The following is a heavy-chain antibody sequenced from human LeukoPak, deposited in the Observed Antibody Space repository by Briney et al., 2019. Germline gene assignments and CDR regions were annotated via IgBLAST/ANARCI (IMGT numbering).Heavy chain of an antibody. CDR1: GGSFNAYY. D-gene: IGHD3-10*01. V-gene: IGHV4-34*01. J-gene: IGHJ4*02. Sequence: SETLSLTCAVYGGSFNAYYWGWIRQPPGKGLELIGEINHSGSTNNNPSLKSRVTISVDTSKNQFSLKLSSVTAADTAVYYCANKDYYGSGSYYNRWGQGTLVTVSS. CDR2: INHSGST. CDR3: ANKDYYGSGSYYNR.